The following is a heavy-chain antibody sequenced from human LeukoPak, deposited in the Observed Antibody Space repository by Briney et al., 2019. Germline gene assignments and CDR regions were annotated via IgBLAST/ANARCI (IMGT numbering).Heavy chain of an antibody. Sequence: KPSETLSLTCTVSGDSIIGYYWSWIRQPPGKGLEWIGYIHYSGSTNYNPSLKSRVTMSVDTSKNQFSLKLSSVTAADTAVYYCARDTWSGPFDYWGQGTLVTVSS. V-gene: IGHV4-59*12. J-gene: IGHJ4*02. CDR3: ARDTWSGPFDY. CDR1: GDSIIGYY. CDR2: IHYSGST.